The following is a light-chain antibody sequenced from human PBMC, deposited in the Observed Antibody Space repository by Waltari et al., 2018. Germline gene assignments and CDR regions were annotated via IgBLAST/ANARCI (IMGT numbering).Light chain of an antibody. J-gene: IGLJ1*01. Sequence: SFELTQPSSVSVSPGQTASIACSGDHLGSKWTSWFQQKAGQSPVLVIYADSERPSGVPGRFSAARSGDTVTLNISGTQDLDEADYYCQTWDNNIFVFGPGTKVTVL. CDR1: HLGSKW. CDR2: ADS. CDR3: QTWDNNIFV. V-gene: IGLV3-1*01.